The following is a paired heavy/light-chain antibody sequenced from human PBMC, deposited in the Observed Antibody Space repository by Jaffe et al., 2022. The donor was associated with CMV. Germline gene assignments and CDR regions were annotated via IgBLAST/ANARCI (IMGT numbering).Heavy chain of an antibody. D-gene: IGHD2-15*01. Sequence: EVQLVESGGGLVKPGGSLRLSCTASEFNFVDAWMAWVRRAPGKALEWVGRVKSKSDGGTTDYAAPVKGRFTISRDDSANTVYLQMNSLRADDTGVYYCTTDQHCRGQTCYSASDIWGQGTLVTVSP. V-gene: IGHV3-15*01. CDR2: VKSKSDGGTT. CDR1: EFNFVDAW. CDR3: TTDQHCRGQTCYSASDI. J-gene: IGHJ3*02.
Light chain of an antibody. Sequence: SYELTQPPSVSVVPGKTASITCGGNNIGSKAVHWYQQRPGQAPMLVIYYDYDRPSGIPERFSGSNSGDTATLTISRVEAGDEADYFCQVWDSGSDHWVFGGGTKLTVL. V-gene: IGLV3-21*04. J-gene: IGLJ3*02. CDR3: QVWDSGSDHWV. CDR1: NIGSKA. CDR2: YDY.